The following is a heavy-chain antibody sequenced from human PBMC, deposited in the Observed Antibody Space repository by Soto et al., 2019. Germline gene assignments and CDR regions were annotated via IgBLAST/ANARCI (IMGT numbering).Heavy chain of an antibody. V-gene: IGHV1-8*01. Sequence: QVQLVQSGAEVKKPGASVKVSCKAPGYTFTSYDISWVRQATGQGLEWMGWMNPNRGNTGFAQKFQGRVPMNRNNALRTASMDLSSLRSEDTAVYYCARERALYGMEVRGQGTTVTVS. J-gene: IGHJ6*02. D-gene: IGHD6-25*01. CDR2: MNPNRGNT. CDR3: ARERALYGMEV. CDR1: GYTFTSYD.